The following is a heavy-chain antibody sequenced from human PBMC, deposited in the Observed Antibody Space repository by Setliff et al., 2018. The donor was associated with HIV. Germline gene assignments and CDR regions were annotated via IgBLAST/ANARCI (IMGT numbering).Heavy chain of an antibody. J-gene: IGHJ5*02. CDR1: GGSLSGYY. CDR3: ARGRMATVLIRNWIDP. D-gene: IGHD4-4*01. Sequence: SETLSLTCAVYGGSLSGYYWTWIRQPPGKGLEWIGEINHSGSTNYNPSPKSRVTISIDTSKNQFSLKLSSVTAADTAMYYCARGRMATVLIRNWIDPWGQGSLVTVSS. CDR2: INHSGST. V-gene: IGHV4-34*01.